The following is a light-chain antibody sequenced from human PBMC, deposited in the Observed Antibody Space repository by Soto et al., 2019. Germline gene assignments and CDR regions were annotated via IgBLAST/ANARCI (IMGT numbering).Light chain of an antibody. J-gene: IGKJ4*01. V-gene: IGKV1-5*03. Sequence: DIQMTQSPSTLSASVGDRVTISCRASQSISTWLAWYQQKPGKAPKLLIHKASTLESGVPSRFSGGGSGTDLTLTIHSLQTDDFATYYCQQYDAYPLTFGGGTKVDIK. CDR1: QSISTW. CDR2: KAS. CDR3: QQYDAYPLT.